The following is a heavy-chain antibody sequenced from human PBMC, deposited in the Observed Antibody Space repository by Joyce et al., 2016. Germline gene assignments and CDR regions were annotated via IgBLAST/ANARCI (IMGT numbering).Heavy chain of an antibody. Sequence: QVQLQESGPGLVKPSQTLSLTCTVSRGSIRSSDYYWSWIRQSPGKGLEWIGFVFHSGDTYYNPSLKSRLTISVDTSKNQFSLRLKSVTAADTAMYFCAREVPDTKTHAFDVWGQGTMVTVSS. CDR1: RGSIRSSDYY. CDR2: VFHSGDT. V-gene: IGHV4-30-4*01. J-gene: IGHJ3*01. CDR3: AREVPDTKTHAFDV. D-gene: IGHD1-14*01.